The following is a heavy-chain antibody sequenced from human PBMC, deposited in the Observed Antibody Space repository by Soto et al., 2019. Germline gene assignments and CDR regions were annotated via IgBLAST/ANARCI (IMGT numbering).Heavy chain of an antibody. V-gene: IGHV4-4*02. CDR3: ARDLDRYCSVTSCHAMDV. Sequence: SETLSLTCVVSGGSIRSTNWWAWVRQTPGKGLEWIGEVYHNGTSNYNPSPKGRATISVDRSKDQVSLRLNSVIDADTAVYYCARDLDRYCSVTSCHAMDVWGQGTPVTVSS. CDR1: GGSIRSTNW. D-gene: IGHD2-15*01. J-gene: IGHJ6*02. CDR2: VYHNGTS.